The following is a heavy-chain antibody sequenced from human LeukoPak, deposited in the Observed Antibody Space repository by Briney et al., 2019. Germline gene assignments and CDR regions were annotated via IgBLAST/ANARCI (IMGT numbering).Heavy chain of an antibody. CDR1: GFTFSIYT. V-gene: IGHV3-30*03. CDR2: TSYDESNK. J-gene: IGHJ4*02. D-gene: IGHD3-10*01. CDR3: ARDWGVDS. Sequence: GRSLRLSCAASGFTFSIYTMVWVRQPPGKGLEWVAVTSYDESNKYYADSVKGRFTISSDNSNNTLYLQMNSLRPEDTAVYYCARDWGVDSWGQGTLVTVSS.